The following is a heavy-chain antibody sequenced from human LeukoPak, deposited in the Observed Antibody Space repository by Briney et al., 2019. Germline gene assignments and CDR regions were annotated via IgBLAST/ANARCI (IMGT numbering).Heavy chain of an antibody. CDR3: AREDDAFDI. V-gene: IGHV3-30*04. Sequence: GRSLRLSCGASGFIFKNYVLHWVRQAPGRGLEWVTLISQDSSSRHYAVSVKGRFSISRDNSKNTLYLQMNSLRDEDTAVYFCAREDDAFDIWGQGTMVTVSS. J-gene: IGHJ3*02. CDR2: ISQDSSSR. CDR1: GFIFKNYV.